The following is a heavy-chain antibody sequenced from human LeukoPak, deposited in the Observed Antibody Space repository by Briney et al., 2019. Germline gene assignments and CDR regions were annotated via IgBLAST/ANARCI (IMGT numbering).Heavy chain of an antibody. Sequence: GASVKVSCKASGYTFTSYDINWVRQATGQGLEWMGWMNPNSGNTGYAQKFQGRVTITRNTSISTAYMELSSLRSEDTAVYYCARGGVAAAGKSYYYYYMDVWGKGTTVTVSS. J-gene: IGHJ6*03. CDR2: MNPNSGNT. D-gene: IGHD6-13*01. CDR1: GYTFTSYD. V-gene: IGHV1-8*03. CDR3: ARGGVAAAGKSYYYYYMDV.